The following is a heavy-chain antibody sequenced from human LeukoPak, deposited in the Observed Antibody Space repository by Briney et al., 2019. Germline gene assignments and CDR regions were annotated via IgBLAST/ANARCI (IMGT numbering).Heavy chain of an antibody. CDR2: IYYSGST. V-gene: IGHV4-59*01. CDR3: ARDRQQLAFDY. Sequence: SETLSLTCTVSGGSISSYYWSWIRQPPGKGLEWIGYIYYSGSTNYSPSLKSRVTISVDTSKNQFSLKLSSVTAADTAVYYCARDRQQLAFDYWGQGTLVTVSS. CDR1: GGSISSYY. J-gene: IGHJ4*02. D-gene: IGHD6-13*01.